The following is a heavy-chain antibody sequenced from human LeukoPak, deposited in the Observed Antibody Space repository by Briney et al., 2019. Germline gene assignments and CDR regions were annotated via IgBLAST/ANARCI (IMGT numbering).Heavy chain of an antibody. CDR2: IKPDGSDK. CDR1: GFTFSSSW. CDR3: ARGGSAGY. V-gene: IGHV3-7*01. J-gene: IGHJ4*02. Sequence: QPGGSLRLSCAASGFTFSSSWMTWVRQAPGKGLEWVANIKPDGSDKYYVDSVKGRFTISRDNVKNSLYLQMNSLRGEDTAVYYCARGGSAGYWGQGTLVTVSS. D-gene: IGHD3-10*01.